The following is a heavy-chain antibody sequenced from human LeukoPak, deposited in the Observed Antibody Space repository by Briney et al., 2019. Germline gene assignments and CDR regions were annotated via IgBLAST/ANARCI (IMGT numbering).Heavy chain of an antibody. D-gene: IGHD5-18*01. CDR2: ISGSGGST. Sequence: PGGSLRLSGAASGFTFSSYAMSWVRQAPGKGLEWVSAISGSGGSTYYADSVKGRFTISRDNSKNTLYLQMNSLRAEDTAVYYCAKASGYSYGSLDYWGQGTLVTVSS. CDR1: GFTFSSYA. J-gene: IGHJ4*02. V-gene: IGHV3-23*01. CDR3: AKASGYSYGSLDY.